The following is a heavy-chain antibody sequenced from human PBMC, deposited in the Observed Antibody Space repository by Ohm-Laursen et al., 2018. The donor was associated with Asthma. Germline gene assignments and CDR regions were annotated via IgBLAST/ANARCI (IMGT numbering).Heavy chain of an antibody. V-gene: IGHV4-31*02. J-gene: IGHJ3*02. CDR3: ASGMVQGPEKDGAFDI. D-gene: IGHD3-10*01. Sequence: PSQTLSLTCTVSGGSISSGGYYWSWIRQHPGKGLEWIGYIYYSGSTNYNPSLKSRVTISVDTSKNQFSLKLSSVTAADTAVYYCASGMVQGPEKDGAFDIWGQGTMVTVSS. CDR1: GGSISSGGYY. CDR2: IYYSGST.